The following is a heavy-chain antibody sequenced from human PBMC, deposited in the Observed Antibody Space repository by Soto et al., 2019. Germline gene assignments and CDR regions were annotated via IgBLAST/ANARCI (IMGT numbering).Heavy chain of an antibody. D-gene: IGHD2-21*02. CDR1: GDSISRYY. CDR3: ARDRGDYYFDY. V-gene: IGHV4-59*01. Sequence: ETLSLTCTVSGDSISRYYWSWIRQPPGKGLEWIAYIHYSGITNYNPSLKSRVTISVDTSKNQFSLKLSSVTAADTAVYYCARDRGDYYFDYWGQGTLVTVSS. CDR2: IHYSGIT. J-gene: IGHJ4*02.